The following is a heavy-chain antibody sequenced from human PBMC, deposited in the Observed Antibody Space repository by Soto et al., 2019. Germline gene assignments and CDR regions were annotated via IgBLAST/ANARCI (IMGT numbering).Heavy chain of an antibody. CDR3: AIEVGHMDV. CDR2: VSPYNGDT. Sequence: QVQLVQSGAEVKKPGTSVKVSCKAFGYTFTTYGINWVRQAPGQGLEWMGWVSPYNGDTSYAQKVQGRVTMTTDTSTRTAYLELRSLRSDDTAVYYCAIEVGHMDVWGQGTTVTVSS. V-gene: IGHV1-18*04. J-gene: IGHJ6*02. D-gene: IGHD2-2*01. CDR1: GYTFTTYG.